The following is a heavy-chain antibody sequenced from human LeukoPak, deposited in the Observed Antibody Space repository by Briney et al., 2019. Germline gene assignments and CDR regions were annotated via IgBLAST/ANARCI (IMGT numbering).Heavy chain of an antibody. Sequence: SETLSLTCTVSGGSISSYYWSWIRQPPGKGLEWIWYIYYSGSTNYNPSLKSRVTISVDTSKNQFSLKLSSVTAADTAVYYCARAPEDWFDPWGQGTLVTVSS. J-gene: IGHJ5*02. CDR2: IYYSGST. D-gene: IGHD1-14*01. CDR3: ARAPEDWFDP. V-gene: IGHV4-59*01. CDR1: GGSISSYY.